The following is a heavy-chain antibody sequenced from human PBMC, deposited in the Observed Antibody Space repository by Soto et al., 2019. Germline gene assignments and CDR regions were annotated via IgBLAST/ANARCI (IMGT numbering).Heavy chain of an antibody. Sequence: GGSLRLSCAASGFTFNNYAMTWVRQAPGKGLEWVSAISGSGASTYYADSVKGRFTISRDNSKNTLYLQMNSLRAEDTAIYYCAKASVGYDFWSGYGDFDYWGQGTLVTVSS. CDR2: ISGSGAST. CDR1: GFTFNNYA. J-gene: IGHJ4*02. CDR3: AKASVGYDFWSGYGDFDY. D-gene: IGHD3-3*01. V-gene: IGHV3-23*01.